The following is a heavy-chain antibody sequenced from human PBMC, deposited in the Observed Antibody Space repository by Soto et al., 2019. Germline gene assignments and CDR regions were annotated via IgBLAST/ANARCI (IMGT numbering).Heavy chain of an antibody. CDR3: ARGRYGDY. D-gene: IGHD1-1*01. J-gene: IGHJ4*02. V-gene: IGHV1-18*01. CDR1: GYTFTSYG. Sequence: QVHLVQSGAEVKKPGASVKVSCKCSGYTFTSYGITWVRQAPGQGLEWMGWISAHNDNTDYAQKLQGRVTVTRVTSTSTAYMELMSLRSGDKAVYYCARGRYGDYWGQGAVVTVSS. CDR2: ISAHNDNT.